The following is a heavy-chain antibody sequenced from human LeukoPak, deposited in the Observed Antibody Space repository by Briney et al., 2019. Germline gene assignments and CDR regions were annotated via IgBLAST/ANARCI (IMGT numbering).Heavy chain of an antibody. D-gene: IGHD3-16*01. V-gene: IGHV3-48*04. J-gene: IGHJ3*01. CDR1: GYRFSDYG. Sequence: PGGSLRLSCAASGYRFSDYGINWVRQAPGKGLEWVSYISDSDDSKYYADSVKGRFTISRDNAKNSLYLQMNSLRAEDTAVYFCARDFGPRLYAFDVWGQGTMITVSS. CDR3: ARDFGPRLYAFDV. CDR2: ISDSDDSK.